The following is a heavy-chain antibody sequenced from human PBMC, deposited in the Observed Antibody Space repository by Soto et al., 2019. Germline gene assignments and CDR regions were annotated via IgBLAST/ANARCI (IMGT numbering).Heavy chain of an antibody. D-gene: IGHD3-22*01. CDR1: GYSSVIGYY. CDR2: IYHSGST. V-gene: IGHV4-38-2*02. Sequence: SATXSLTCSFSGYSSVIGYYWVCVRQPPGKGLEWIGSIYHSGSTYYNPSLKSRVTISVDTSKNQFSLKLSSVTAADTAVYYCARATKRLVHWLDTWGQGTLVTVSS. J-gene: IGHJ5*02. CDR3: ARATKRLVHWLDT.